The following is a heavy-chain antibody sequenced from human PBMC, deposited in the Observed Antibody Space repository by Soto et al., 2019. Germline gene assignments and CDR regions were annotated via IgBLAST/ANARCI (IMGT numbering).Heavy chain of an antibody. J-gene: IGHJ4*02. Sequence: ASVKVACKASGYTLTIYYIHWLRQAPGQGLECMGIINPSGGSTSYAEKFQGRVTMTRDTSASTVYMELRSLRSEDTAGYYCARVGGYGRSGYPPDYWGQVNLSTVSS. CDR3: ARVGGYGRSGYPPDY. CDR1: GYTLTIYY. CDR2: INPSGGST. D-gene: IGHD3-22*01. V-gene: IGHV1-46*01.